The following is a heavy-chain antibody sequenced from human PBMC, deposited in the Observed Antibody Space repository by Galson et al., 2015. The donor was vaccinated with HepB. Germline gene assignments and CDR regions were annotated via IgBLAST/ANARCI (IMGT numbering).Heavy chain of an antibody. D-gene: IGHD3-10*01. CDR2: IRSRSRHT. CDR3: ARVKMDYFGSGSYPRSFYYNYGMDV. V-gene: IGHV3-11*05. CDR1: GFNFSDYY. Sequence: SLRLSCAASGFNFSDYYMSWIRQAPGKGLERVSYIRSRSRHTNYADSVKGRFTISRDNAKRSLYLQMHSLRAEDTAVYYCARVKMDYFGSGSYPRSFYYNYGMDVWGLGTTFTVSS. J-gene: IGHJ6*02.